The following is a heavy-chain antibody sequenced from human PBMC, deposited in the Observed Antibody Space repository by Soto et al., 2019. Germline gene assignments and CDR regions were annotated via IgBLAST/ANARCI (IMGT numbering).Heavy chain of an antibody. CDR1: GFTFSSSA. V-gene: IGHV1-58*01. J-gene: IGHJ4*02. CDR2: IDVGRANA. CDR3: AADVGVYIYGLARH. D-gene: IGHD4-17*01. Sequence: MQLVQSGHEVKKPGTSVKVSCTTSGFTFSSSAVHWVRQARGPRLQWIGWIDVGRANATSPQMLQERVTMSRDMSTSTAYMELSSLRPEDTGVYYCAADVGVYIYGLARHCGPGTLVTVSS.